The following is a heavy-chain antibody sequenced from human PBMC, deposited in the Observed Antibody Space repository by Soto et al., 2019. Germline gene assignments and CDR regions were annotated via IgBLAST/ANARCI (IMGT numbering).Heavy chain of an antibody. J-gene: IGHJ5*02. Sequence: GESLKISCKGSGYTFTSYWIGWVRQMPGKGLEWMGIIYPGDSDTRYSPSFQGQVTISADKSISTAYLQWSSLKASDTAMYYCARTLGYCSSTSCPHFWFDPWGQGTLVTVSS. CDR3: ARTLGYCSSTSCPHFWFDP. CDR2: IYPGDSDT. V-gene: IGHV5-51*01. D-gene: IGHD2-2*01. CDR1: GYTFTSYW.